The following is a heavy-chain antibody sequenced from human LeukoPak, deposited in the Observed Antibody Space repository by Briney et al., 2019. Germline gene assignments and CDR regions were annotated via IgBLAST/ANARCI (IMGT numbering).Heavy chain of an antibody. D-gene: IGHD6-19*01. Sequence: SETLSLTCAVYGGSFSGYYWNWIRQPPGKGLEWIGEITHSGSTNYNPSLKSRVTISVDTSKNHFSLNLSSVTAADTAVYYCARRALGYSSGWYVDYWGQGTLVTVSS. V-gene: IGHV4-34*01. J-gene: IGHJ4*02. CDR1: GGSFSGYY. CDR3: ARRALGYSSGWYVDY. CDR2: ITHSGST.